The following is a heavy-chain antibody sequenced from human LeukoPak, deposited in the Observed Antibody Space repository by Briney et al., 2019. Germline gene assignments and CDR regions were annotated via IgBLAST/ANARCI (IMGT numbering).Heavy chain of an antibody. Sequence: SETLSLTCAVYGGSFSGYYWSWIRQPPGKGLEWIGEINHSGSTNYNPSLKGRVTISVDTSENQFSLKLSSVTAADTAVYYCARGLQSTEIDYWGQGTLVTVSS. CDR1: GGSFSGYY. CDR2: INHSGST. CDR3: ARGLQSTEIDY. V-gene: IGHV4-34*01. J-gene: IGHJ4*02.